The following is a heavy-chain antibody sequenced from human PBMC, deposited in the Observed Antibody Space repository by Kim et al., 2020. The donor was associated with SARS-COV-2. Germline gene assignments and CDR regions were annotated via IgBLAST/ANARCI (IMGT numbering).Heavy chain of an antibody. CDR2: INHSGST. V-gene: IGHV4-34*01. CDR3: ARGGDSSSWYHPRYYFYS. J-gene: IGHJ4*01. Sequence: SETLSLTCAVYGGSFSGYYWSWIRQPPGKVLEWIGEINHSGSTNYNLSLKSRVTISVDTSKNQFSLKLSSVTAADTAVYYCARGGDSSSWYHPRYYFYS. D-gene: IGHD6-13*01. CDR1: GGSFSGYY.